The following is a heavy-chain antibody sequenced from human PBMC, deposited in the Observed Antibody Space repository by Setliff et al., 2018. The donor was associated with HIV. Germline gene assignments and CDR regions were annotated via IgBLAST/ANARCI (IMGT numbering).Heavy chain of an antibody. V-gene: IGHV4-34*01. J-gene: IGHJ5*02. CDR3: ARGVLNYYDSSGQNWFDP. CDR1: GGSFSGYY. CDR2: INHVGIT. D-gene: IGHD3-22*01. Sequence: PSETLSLTCAVHGGSFSGYYWSWIRQSPGKGLEWIGEINHVGITNYNPSLKSRVTISVDTSKNQFSLKLNSVTAADTALYYCARGVLNYYDSSGQNWFDPWGQGTLVTVSS.